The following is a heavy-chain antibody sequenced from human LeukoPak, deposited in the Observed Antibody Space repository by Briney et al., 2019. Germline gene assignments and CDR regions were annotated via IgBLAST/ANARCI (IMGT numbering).Heavy chain of an antibody. Sequence: SETLSLTCTVSGGSISSSSYYWGWIRQPPGKGLEWIGSIYYSGSTYYNPSLKSRVTISVDTSKNQFSLKLSSVTAADTAVYYCASALGYCSSTSCRQVAFDIWGQGTMVTVSS. D-gene: IGHD2-2*01. CDR2: IYYSGST. J-gene: IGHJ3*02. V-gene: IGHV4-39*07. CDR3: ASALGYCSSTSCRQVAFDI. CDR1: GGSISSSSYY.